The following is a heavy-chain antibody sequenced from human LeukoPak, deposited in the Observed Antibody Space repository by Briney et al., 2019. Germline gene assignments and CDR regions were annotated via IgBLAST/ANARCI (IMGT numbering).Heavy chain of an antibody. Sequence: GGSLRLSCAASGFTFSRYAMSWVRQAPGKGMEWVSSISGSGGSTYYAAYVKAPFTISRDNSKNTLYLQMISMRAEDTAVYYCAKGAIAAAGTFDYWGQGTLVTVSS. CDR2: ISGSGGST. D-gene: IGHD6-13*01. V-gene: IGHV3-23*01. CDR3: AKGAIAAAGTFDY. CDR1: GFTFSRYA. J-gene: IGHJ4*02.